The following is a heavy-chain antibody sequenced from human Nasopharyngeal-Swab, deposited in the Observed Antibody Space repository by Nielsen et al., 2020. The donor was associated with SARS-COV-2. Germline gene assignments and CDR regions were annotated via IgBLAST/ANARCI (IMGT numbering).Heavy chain of an antibody. V-gene: IGHV3-23*01. CDR2: ISASGGST. Sequence: GGSLRLSCAASGFTFSSYAMTWVRQAPGKGLEWVSAISASGGSTYYADSVRGRFTISRDNSKNTLHLEMHSLRAEDTAVYYCAKSLGQLLEWFTYDILTGYYSDAFDIWGQGTMVTVSS. CDR1: GFTFSSYA. CDR3: AKSLGQLLEWFTYDILTGYYSDAFDI. J-gene: IGHJ3*02. D-gene: IGHD3-9*01.